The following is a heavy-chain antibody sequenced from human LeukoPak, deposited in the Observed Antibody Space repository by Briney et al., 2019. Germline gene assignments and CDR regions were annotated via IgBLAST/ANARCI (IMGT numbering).Heavy chain of an antibody. CDR1: GYTFTSYY. Sequence: GASVKVSCKASGYTFTSYYMHWVRQAPGQGLEWMGIINPSGGSTNYAQKFQGRVTMTRDTSTSTVYMELGSLTSEDTAVYYCAREESGGYFDYWGQGTLVTVSS. V-gene: IGHV1-46*01. J-gene: IGHJ4*02. CDR3: AREESGGYFDY. D-gene: IGHD2-8*02. CDR2: INPSGGST.